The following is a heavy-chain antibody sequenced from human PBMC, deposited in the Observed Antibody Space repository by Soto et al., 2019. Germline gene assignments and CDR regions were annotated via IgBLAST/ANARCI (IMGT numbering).Heavy chain of an antibody. D-gene: IGHD6-6*01. V-gene: IGHV1-3*01. Sequence: GASVKVSCKASGYTFTSYAMHWVRQAPGQRLEWMGWINAGNGNTKYSQKFQGRVTITRDTSASTAYMELGSLRSEDTAVYYCARDSVYSSSHYYYYYMDVWGKGTTVTVPS. CDR3: ARDSVYSSSHYYYYYMDV. CDR1: GYTFTSYA. J-gene: IGHJ6*03. CDR2: INAGNGNT.